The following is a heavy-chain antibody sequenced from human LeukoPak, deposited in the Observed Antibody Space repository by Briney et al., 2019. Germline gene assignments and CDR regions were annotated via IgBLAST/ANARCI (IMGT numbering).Heavy chain of an antibody. CDR3: ASAGYSSFFYFDY. V-gene: IGHV3-30-3*01. CDR1: GFTFSSYA. CDR2: ISYDGSNK. Sequence: GGSLRLSCAASGFTFSSYAMHWVRQATGKGLEWVAVISYDGSNKYYADSVKGRFTTSRDNSKNTLYLQMNSLRAEDTAVYYCASAGYSSFFYFDYWGQGTLVTVSS. J-gene: IGHJ4*02. D-gene: IGHD5-18*01.